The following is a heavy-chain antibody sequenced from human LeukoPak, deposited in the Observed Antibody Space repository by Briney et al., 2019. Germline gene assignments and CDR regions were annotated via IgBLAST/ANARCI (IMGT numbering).Heavy chain of an antibody. Sequence: PGGSLRLSCAASGFTFSSYAMSWVRQAPGKGLEWVSAISGSGGSTYYADSVKGRFTISRDNSKNTLYLQMNSPRAEDTAVYYCARGGVVVVVSYMDVWGEGTTVTVSS. CDR3: ARGGVVVVVSYMDV. V-gene: IGHV3-23*01. D-gene: IGHD2-21*01. CDR2: ISGSGGST. J-gene: IGHJ6*03. CDR1: GFTFSSYA.